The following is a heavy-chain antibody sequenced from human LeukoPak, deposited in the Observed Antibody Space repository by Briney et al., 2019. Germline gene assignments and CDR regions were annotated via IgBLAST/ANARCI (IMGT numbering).Heavy chain of an antibody. V-gene: IGHV1-2*02. CDR3: ARSSSVTIPGYYIDY. CDR1: GYTFTGYY. Sequence: ASVKVSCKASGYTFTGYYMHWVRQAPGQGLEWMGWINPNSGGTNYAQKFQGRVTMTTDTSTSTAYMELRSLRSDDTAVYYCARSSSVTIPGYYIDYWGQGTLVTVSS. J-gene: IGHJ4*02. D-gene: IGHD2-21*01. CDR2: INPNSGGT.